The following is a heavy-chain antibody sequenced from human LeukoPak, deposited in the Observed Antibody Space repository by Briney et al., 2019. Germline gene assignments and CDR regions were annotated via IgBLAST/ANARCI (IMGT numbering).Heavy chain of an antibody. CDR2: IYHSGST. J-gene: IGHJ4*02. CDR3: ARRTDSSFDY. V-gene: IGHV4-4*02. Sequence: PSETLSLTCAVSGGSISSSNWWSWVRQPPGKGLEWIGEIYHSGSTNYNPSLKSRVTISVDTSKNQFSLKLSSVTAADTAVYYCARRTDSSFDYWGQGTLVTVSS. CDR1: GGSISSSNW. D-gene: IGHD6-13*01.